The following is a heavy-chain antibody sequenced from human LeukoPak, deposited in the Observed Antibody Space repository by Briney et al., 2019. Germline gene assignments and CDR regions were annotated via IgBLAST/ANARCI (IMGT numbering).Heavy chain of an antibody. V-gene: IGHV1-8*01. D-gene: IGHD6-13*01. CDR3: ARLASSSWPLYYYYGMDV. CDR2: MNHNNGNT. CDR1: GYTFTSYD. Sequence: GASVKVSCKASGYTFTSYDINWVGQATGQGLEWMGWMNHNNGNTGYAQKFQGRVTMTRSTSISTAYMELSSLRSEDTAVYYCARLASSSWPLYYYYGMDVWGQGTTVTVSS. J-gene: IGHJ6*02.